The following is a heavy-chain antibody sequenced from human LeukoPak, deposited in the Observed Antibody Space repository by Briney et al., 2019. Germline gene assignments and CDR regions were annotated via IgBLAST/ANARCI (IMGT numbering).Heavy chain of an antibody. CDR3: ARESGSGEFDY. V-gene: IGHV3-21*01. D-gene: IGHD2-15*01. Sequence: PGGSLRLSCAASRFTFSSYKVNWVSQAPGKGLEWVSSISSSSSYIYYADSVKGRFTISRDNARNSLYLQMNSLRAEDTAVYYCARESGSGEFDYWGQGTLVTVSS. CDR2: ISSSSSYI. CDR1: RFTFSSYK. J-gene: IGHJ4*02.